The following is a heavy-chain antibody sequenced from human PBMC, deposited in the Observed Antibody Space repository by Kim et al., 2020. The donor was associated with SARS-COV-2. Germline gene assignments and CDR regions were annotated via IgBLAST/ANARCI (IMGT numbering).Heavy chain of an antibody. CDR2: ITHDGAPI. V-gene: IGHV3-7*04. CDR3: ARGRCSGCGSYDCC. D-gene: IGHD6-19*01. Sequence: GGSLRLSCAASGFTVSNYGMSWVRQAPGKGLEWVADITHDGAPIYCVDSVKGRFTISRDNAKNTLYLQMNSLRTDDTAVYYCARGRCSGCGSYDCCWG. J-gene: IGHJ1*01. CDR1: GFTVSNYG.